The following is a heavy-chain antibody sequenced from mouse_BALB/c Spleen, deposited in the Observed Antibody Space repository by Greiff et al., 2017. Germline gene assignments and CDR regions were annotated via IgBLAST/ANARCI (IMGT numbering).Heavy chain of an antibody. V-gene: IGHV14-1*02. Sequence: VQLQQSGAELVRPGALVKLSCKASGFNIKDYYMHWVKQRPEQGLEWIGWIDPENGNTIYDPKFQGKASITADTSSNTAYLQLSSLTSEDTAVYYCASEGTTMITTYAMDYWGQGTSVTVSS. J-gene: IGHJ4*01. CDR1: GFNIKDYY. CDR3: ASEGTTMITTYAMDY. D-gene: IGHD2-4*01. CDR2: IDPENGNT.